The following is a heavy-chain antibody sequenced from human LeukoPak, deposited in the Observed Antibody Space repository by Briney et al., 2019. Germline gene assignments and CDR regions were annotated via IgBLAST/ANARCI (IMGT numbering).Heavy chain of an antibody. Sequence: GGSLRLSCAASGFTFSNYGMHWVRQAPGKGLEWVAFISYDGSYKYYADSVKGRFTISRDNSKNTLYLQMNSLRSEDTAVYYCASHRVAGNFDYWGQGTLVTVSS. CDR3: ASHRVAGNFDY. V-gene: IGHV3-30*03. D-gene: IGHD3-10*01. CDR1: GFTFSNYG. J-gene: IGHJ4*02. CDR2: ISYDGSYK.